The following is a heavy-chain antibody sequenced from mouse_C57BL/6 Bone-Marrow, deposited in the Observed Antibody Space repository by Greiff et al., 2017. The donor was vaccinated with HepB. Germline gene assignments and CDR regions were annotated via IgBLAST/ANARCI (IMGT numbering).Heavy chain of an antibody. D-gene: IGHD1-1*01. J-gene: IGHJ3*01. V-gene: IGHV1-69*01. CDR1: GYTFTSYW. CDR3: ARWGSSYAWFAY. Sequence: QVQLQQPGAELVMPGASVKLSCKASGYTFTSYWMHWVKQRPGQGLEWIGEIDPSDSYTNYNQKFKGKSTLTVDKSSSTAYMQLSSLTSEDSAVFYCARWGSSYAWFAYWGQGTLVTVSA. CDR2: IDPSDSYT.